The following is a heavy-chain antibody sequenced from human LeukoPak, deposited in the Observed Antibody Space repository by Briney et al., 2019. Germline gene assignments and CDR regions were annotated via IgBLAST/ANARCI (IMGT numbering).Heavy chain of an antibody. D-gene: IGHD4-17*01. CDR1: GLTFSGFA. Sequence: GRSLRLSCAASGLTFSGFAMHWVRQAPGQGLDWVAFIRNDGTKKYCAYSAKVRITVSRDISKNTLYLQMNSLRAEDTAVYYCAKEMSDYVDYFYMDVWGKGTTVTVSS. V-gene: IGHV3-30*02. CDR2: IRNDGTKK. J-gene: IGHJ6*04. CDR3: AKEMSDYVDYFYMDV.